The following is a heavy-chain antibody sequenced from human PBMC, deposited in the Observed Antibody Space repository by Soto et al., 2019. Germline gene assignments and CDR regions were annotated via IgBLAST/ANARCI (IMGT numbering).Heavy chain of an antibody. Sequence: QVQLVQSGAEVKKPGSSVNVSCKASGGTFSSYSINWVRQAPGQGLEWMGEIIPIFGTANYAPKFQGRVTITADESTSTDYMELSSLRSEDTAVYYCARDGGRHSGGIDYWGQGTLVTVSS. D-gene: IGHD1-26*01. CDR1: GGTFSSYS. CDR2: IIPIFGTA. CDR3: ARDGGRHSGGIDY. V-gene: IGHV1-69*01. J-gene: IGHJ4*02.